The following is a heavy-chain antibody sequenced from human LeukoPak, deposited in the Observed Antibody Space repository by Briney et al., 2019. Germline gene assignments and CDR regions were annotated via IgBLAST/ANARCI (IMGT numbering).Heavy chain of an antibody. D-gene: IGHD2-2*02. J-gene: IGHJ6*02. CDR1: GGSFSGYY. V-gene: IGHV4-34*01. CDR2: IKHSGST. CDR3: ARAYTGYYYYYGMDV. Sequence: PSETLSLTCAVYGGSFSGYYWSWIRQPPGKGLEWIGEIKHSGSTNYNPSLKSRVTISVDTSKNQFSLKLSSVTAADTAVYYCARAYTGYYYYYGMDVWGQGTTVTVSS.